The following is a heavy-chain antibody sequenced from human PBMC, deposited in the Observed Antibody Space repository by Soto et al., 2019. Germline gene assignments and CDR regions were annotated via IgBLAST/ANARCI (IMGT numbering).Heavy chain of an antibody. CDR1: GFTVSRYSMN. V-gene: IGHV4-39*01. CDR2: IYYSGST. J-gene: IGHJ4*02. CDR3: ARLGREYYYDSSGYYPVVDIDY. Sequence: GSLRLSCAASGFTVSRYSMNWVRQPPGKGLEWIGSIYYSGSTYYNPSLKSRVTISVDTSKNQFSLKLSSVTAADTAVYYCARLGREYYYDSSGYYPVVDIDYWGQGTLVTVSS. D-gene: IGHD3-22*01.